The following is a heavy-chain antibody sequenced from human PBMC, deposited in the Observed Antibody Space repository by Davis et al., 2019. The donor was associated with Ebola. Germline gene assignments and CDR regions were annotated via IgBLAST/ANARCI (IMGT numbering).Heavy chain of an antibody. D-gene: IGHD3-3*01. J-gene: IGHJ6*03. CDR2: IGAGSTT. CDR1: GFTFISYG. V-gene: IGHV3-NL1*01. CDR3: AKDLLYDSWSGYYYYYYYMDV. Sequence: GESLKISCAASGFTFISYGMHWVRQAPGKGLEWVSSIGAGSTTYYADSVKGRFTISRDNSKNTLYLQMNSLRAEDTAVYYCAKDLLYDSWSGYYYYYYYMDVWGKGTTVTVSS.